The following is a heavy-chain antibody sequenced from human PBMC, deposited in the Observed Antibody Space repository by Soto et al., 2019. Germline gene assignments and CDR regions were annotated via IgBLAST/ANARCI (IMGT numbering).Heavy chain of an antibody. Sequence: PGGSLRLSCAASGFTFSKYAMTWARQAPGKGLEWVSAISYNGGGTYYVDSVKGRFTVSRDNSKNTLYLQMNSLRAEDTAVYYCARERYYYGSGDYWGQGPLVTVS. V-gene: IGHV3-23*01. CDR2: ISYNGGGT. D-gene: IGHD3-10*01. CDR3: ARERYYYGSGDY. J-gene: IGHJ4*02. CDR1: GFTFSKYA.